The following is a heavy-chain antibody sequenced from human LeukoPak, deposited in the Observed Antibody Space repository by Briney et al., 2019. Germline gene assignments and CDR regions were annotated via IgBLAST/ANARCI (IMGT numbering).Heavy chain of an antibody. CDR3: AGDPADGGDYGDYGDYWGYYFDH. J-gene: IGHJ4*02. V-gene: IGHV4-4*07. D-gene: IGHD4-17*01. CDR2: IYTSGSA. CDR1: GVSISSYY. Sequence: SETLSLTCTVSGVSISSYYWNWIRQPAGKGLEWIGRIYTSGSANYNPSLKSRVTMSVDTSKNQFSLKLSSVTAADTAVYYCAGDPADGGDYGDYGDYWGYYFDHWGQGTLVTVSS.